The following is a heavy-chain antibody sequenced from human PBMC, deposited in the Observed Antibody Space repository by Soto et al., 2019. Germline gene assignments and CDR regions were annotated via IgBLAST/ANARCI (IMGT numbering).Heavy chain of an antibody. V-gene: IGHV3-48*03. J-gene: IGHJ4*02. D-gene: IGHD3-22*01. Sequence: EVQLVESGGGLVQPGGSLRLSCAGSGFTFNSHEMTWVRQAPGKGLEWISSISSSGGSIYYADSVKGRFTISRDNSKNTVYLQVSNLRAEDTAVYFCARDQTDSGGYSDSWGQGTLVTVSS. CDR3: ARDQTDSGGYSDS. CDR1: GFTFNSHE. CDR2: ISSSGGSI.